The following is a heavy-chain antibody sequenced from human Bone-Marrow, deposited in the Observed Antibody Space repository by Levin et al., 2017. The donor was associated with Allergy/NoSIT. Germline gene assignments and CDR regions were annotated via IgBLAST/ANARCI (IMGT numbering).Heavy chain of an antibody. D-gene: IGHD2-15*01. CDR3: ARDPYCSGGSCYGGAHWFDP. V-gene: IGHV4-59*01. J-gene: IGHJ5*02. CDR2: IYYSGST. Sequence: PSETLSLTCTVSGGSISSYYWSWIRQPPGKGLEWIGYIYYSGSTNYNPSLKSRVTISVDTSKNQFSLKLSSVTAADTAVYYCARDPYCSGGSCYGGAHWFDPWGQGTLVTVSS. CDR1: GGSISSYY.